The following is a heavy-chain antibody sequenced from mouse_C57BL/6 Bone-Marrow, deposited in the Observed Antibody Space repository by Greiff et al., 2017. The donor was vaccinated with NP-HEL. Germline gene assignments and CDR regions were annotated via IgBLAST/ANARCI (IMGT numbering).Heavy chain of an antibody. Sequence: QVQLQQSGPELVKPGASVKISCKASGYAFSSSWMNWVKQRPGKGLEWIGRIYPGDGDTNYNGKFKGKATLTADKSSSTAYMQLSSLTSEDSAVYFCARSLGYGSSSWFAYWGQGTLVTVSA. D-gene: IGHD1-1*01. CDR1: GYAFSSSW. CDR2: IYPGDGDT. J-gene: IGHJ3*01. CDR3: ARSLGYGSSSWFAY. V-gene: IGHV1-82*01.